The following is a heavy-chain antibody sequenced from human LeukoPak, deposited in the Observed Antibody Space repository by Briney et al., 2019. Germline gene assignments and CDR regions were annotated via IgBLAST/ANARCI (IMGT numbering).Heavy chain of an antibody. CDR2: INSDGGGA. CDR1: GFTFSSYS. V-gene: IGHV3-74*01. Sequence: GGSLRLPCAASGFTFSSYSMNWVRQGPGKGLVWISRINSDGGGAIYADSAKGRFTVSRDNAKNTLYLQMNSLRAGDTAVYYCARDVPHNWFDTWGQGTLVTVSS. J-gene: IGHJ5*02. CDR3: ARDVPHNWFDT.